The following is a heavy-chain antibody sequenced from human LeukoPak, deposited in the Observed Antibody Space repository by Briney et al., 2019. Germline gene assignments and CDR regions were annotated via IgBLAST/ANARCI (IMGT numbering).Heavy chain of an antibody. CDR3: ARSYTGYDL. CDR2: INSDSSAI. V-gene: IGHV3-48*01. J-gene: IGHJ4*02. D-gene: IGHD5-12*01. CDR1: GFSLSGYW. Sequence: GGSLRLSCVASGFSLSGYWMYWVRQAPGKGLDWISGINSDSSAIYYADSVKGRFTISRDNAKNSLYLQMNSLRAEDTAVYYCARSYTGYDLWGQGTLVTVPS.